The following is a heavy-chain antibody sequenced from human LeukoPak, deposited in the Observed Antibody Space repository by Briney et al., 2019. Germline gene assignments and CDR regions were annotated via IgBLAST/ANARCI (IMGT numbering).Heavy chain of an antibody. D-gene: IGHD3-22*01. J-gene: IGHJ3*02. CDR3: ARAADSEGNAFDI. CDR2: IYTSGST. CDR1: GGSISSYY. V-gene: IGHV4-4*07. Sequence: SSETLSLTCTVSGGSISSYYWSWIRQPAGKGLEWVGRIYTSGSTNYNPPLKSRVTMSVDTSKNQFSLKLSSVTAADTAVYYCARAADSEGNAFDIWGQGTMVTVSS.